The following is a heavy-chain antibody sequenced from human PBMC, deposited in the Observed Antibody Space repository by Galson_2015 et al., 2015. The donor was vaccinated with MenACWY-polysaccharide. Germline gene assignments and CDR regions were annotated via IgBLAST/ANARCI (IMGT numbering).Heavy chain of an antibody. CDR1: GFTFSTYA. CDR2: ISGSGGST. J-gene: IGHJ5*01. Sequence: SLRLSCAASGFTFSTYAVTWVRQAPGKGLEWVSTISGSGGSTYYADSVKGRFTISRDNSMDTLYLQMNSLRAEDTAIYYCARDGSPAPWLPTWGDSWGQGTLVTVSS. V-gene: IGHV3-23*01. CDR3: ARDGSPAPWLPTWGDS. D-gene: IGHD5-12*01.